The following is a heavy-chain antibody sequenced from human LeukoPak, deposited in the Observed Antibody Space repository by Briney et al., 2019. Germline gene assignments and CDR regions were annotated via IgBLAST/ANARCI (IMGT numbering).Heavy chain of an antibody. Sequence: SETPSLTCTVSGGSISSYYWSWIRQPPGKGLEWIGYIYYSGSTNYNPSLKSRVTISVDTSKSQFSLKLSSVTAADTAVYYCARGENRPYDFWSGYYSYYFDYWGQGTLVTVSS. CDR2: IYYSGST. CDR3: ARGENRPYDFWSGYYSYYFDY. D-gene: IGHD3-3*01. J-gene: IGHJ4*02. CDR1: GGSISSYY. V-gene: IGHV4-59*01.